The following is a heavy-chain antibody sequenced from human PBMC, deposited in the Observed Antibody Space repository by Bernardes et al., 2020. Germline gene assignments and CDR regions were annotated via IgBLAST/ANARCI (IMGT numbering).Heavy chain of an antibody. CDR3: ARVAMVYSYYYYGMDV. V-gene: IGHV1-8*01. CDR2: MNPNSGNT. Sequence: ASVKVSCKASGYTFTSYDINWVRQATGQGLEWMGWMNPNSGNTGYAQKFQGRVTMTRNTSISTAYMELSSLRSEDTAVYYCARVAMVYSYYYYGMDVWGKGTTVTVSS. J-gene: IGHJ6*04. D-gene: IGHD5-18*01. CDR1: GYTFTSYD.